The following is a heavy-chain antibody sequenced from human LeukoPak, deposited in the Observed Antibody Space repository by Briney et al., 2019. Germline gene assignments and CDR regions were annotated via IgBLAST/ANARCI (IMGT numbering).Heavy chain of an antibody. CDR1: GGSISSSSYY. CDR2: IYYSGST. Sequence: SETLSLTCTVSGGSISSSSYYWGWIRQPPGKGLEWIGSIYYSGSTYYNPSLKSRVTISVDTSKNQFSLKLSSVTAADTAVYYCARRLYYYDSSGYSFDYRGQGTLVTVSS. V-gene: IGHV4-39*01. D-gene: IGHD3-22*01. CDR3: ARRLYYYDSSGYSFDY. J-gene: IGHJ4*02.